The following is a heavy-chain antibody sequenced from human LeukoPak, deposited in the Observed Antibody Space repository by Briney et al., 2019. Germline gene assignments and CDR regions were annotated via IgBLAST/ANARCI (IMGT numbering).Heavy chain of an antibody. CDR3: ARVPLYTIAFDI. V-gene: IGHV3-48*03. CDR1: GFTSSSYE. D-gene: IGHD1-1*01. J-gene: IGHJ3*02. CDR2: ISSSGSTI. Sequence: PGGSLRLSCAASGFTSSSYEMNWVRQAPEKGLEWVSYISSSGSTIYYADSVKGRFTISRDNANNSLYLQMNSLRAEDTAVYYCARVPLYTIAFDIWGQGTMVTVSS.